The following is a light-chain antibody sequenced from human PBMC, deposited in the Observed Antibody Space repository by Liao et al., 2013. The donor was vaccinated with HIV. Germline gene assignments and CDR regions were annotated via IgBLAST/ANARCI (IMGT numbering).Light chain of an antibody. CDR1: NIGSKN. V-gene: IGLV3-21*01. CDR2: YDS. J-gene: IGLJ2*01. Sequence: SYELTQPPSVSEAPGKTASIACGGNNIGSKNVHWYQQKPGQAPVLVIYYDSERPSGIPERFSGSNSGNTATLTISRVEAGDEADYYCQVWDSNSERMYFGGGTKLTVL. CDR3: QVWDSNSERMY.